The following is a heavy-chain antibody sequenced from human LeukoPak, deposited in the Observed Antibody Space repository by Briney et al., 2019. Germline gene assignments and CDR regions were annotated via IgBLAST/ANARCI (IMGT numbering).Heavy chain of an antibody. Sequence: GGSLRLSCAASGFTFSSYEMNWVRPAPGKGLEWVSYISSSGSTIYYADSVKGRFTISRDNAKNSLYLQMNSLRAEDTAVYYCARDQPQGQWLTHYGMDVWGQGTTVTVSS. J-gene: IGHJ6*02. CDR1: GFTFSSYE. CDR2: ISSSGSTI. CDR3: ARDQPQGQWLTHYGMDV. V-gene: IGHV3-48*03. D-gene: IGHD6-19*01.